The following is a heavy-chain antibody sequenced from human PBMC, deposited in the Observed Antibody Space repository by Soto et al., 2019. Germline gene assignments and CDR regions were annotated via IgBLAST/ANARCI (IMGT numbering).Heavy chain of an antibody. CDR1: GYTFTSYA. J-gene: IGHJ4*02. D-gene: IGHD5-18*01. CDR2: IRGYNGDT. Sequence: QVHLVQSGAEVKKPGASVKVSCKASGYTFTSYAISWVRQAPGQGLEWMGWIRGYNGDTKYAQKLQGRVTMTTDTSTGTAYMELRSLRSDDTAVYYFARVVDTAMASFDYWGQGTLVTVSS. V-gene: IGHV1-18*01. CDR3: ARVVDTAMASFDY.